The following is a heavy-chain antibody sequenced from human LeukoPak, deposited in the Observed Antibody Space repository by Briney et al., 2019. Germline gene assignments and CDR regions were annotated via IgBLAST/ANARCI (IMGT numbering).Heavy chain of an antibody. V-gene: IGHV3-9*01. CDR1: GFTFDDYA. Sequence: GGSLRLSCAASGFTFDDYAMFWVRQAPGKGLEWVSGISWNSKNIGYAASVKGRFAISRDNAKNSVSLQMNSLRADDTGLYFCAGGPQYSGSYGDWGQGTLVTVSS. CDR2: ISWNSKNI. CDR3: AGGPQYSGSYGD. J-gene: IGHJ4*02. D-gene: IGHD1-26*01.